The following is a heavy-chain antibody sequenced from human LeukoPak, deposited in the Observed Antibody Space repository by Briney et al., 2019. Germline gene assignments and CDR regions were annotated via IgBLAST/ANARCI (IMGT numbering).Heavy chain of an antibody. J-gene: IGHJ6*02. CDR3: ARDHCSGGSCYNGMDV. D-gene: IGHD2-15*01. Sequence: ASVKVSCKASGYTFTSYGISWVRQAPGQGLEWMGWISAYNGNTNYAQKLQGRVTMTTDTSTSTAYMELRSLRSDDTAVYYCARDHCSGGSCYNGMDVWGQGTTVTVSS. CDR1: GYTFTSYG. CDR2: ISAYNGNT. V-gene: IGHV1-18*01.